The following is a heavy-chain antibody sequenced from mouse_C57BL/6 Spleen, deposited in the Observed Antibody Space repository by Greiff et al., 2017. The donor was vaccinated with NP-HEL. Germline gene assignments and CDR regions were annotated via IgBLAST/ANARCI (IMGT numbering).Heavy chain of an antibody. D-gene: IGHD1-1*01. CDR1: GYSITSGYD. J-gene: IGHJ3*01. CDR3: ARGNYGSSSWFAY. CDR2: ISYSGST. V-gene: IGHV3-1*01. Sequence: DVQLQESGPGMVKPSQSLSLTCTVTGYSITSGYDWHWIRHFPGNKLEWMGYISYSGSTNYNPSLKSRISITHDTSKNHFFLKLNSVTTEDTATYYGARGNYGSSSWFAYWGQGTLVTVSA.